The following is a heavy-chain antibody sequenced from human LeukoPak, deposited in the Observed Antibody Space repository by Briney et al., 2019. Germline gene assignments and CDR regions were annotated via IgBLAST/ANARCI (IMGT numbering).Heavy chain of an antibody. CDR1: GGSIGSYF. CDR3: ARDPDGYKFFDY. D-gene: IGHD5-24*01. Sequence: LETLSLTCTVSGGSIGSYFWHWIRQPPGKGLEWMGYIFDSGTTAYNPSLKRRVTMSVDTSKNQFSLNLSSVTAADTAVYYCARDPDGYKFFDYWGRGSPVTVSS. V-gene: IGHV4-59*01. CDR2: IFDSGTT. J-gene: IGHJ4*02.